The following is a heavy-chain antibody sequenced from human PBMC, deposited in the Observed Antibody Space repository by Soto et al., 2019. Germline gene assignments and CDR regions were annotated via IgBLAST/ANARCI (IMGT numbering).Heavy chain of an antibody. CDR2: ISYVGSNK. V-gene: IGHV3-30-3*01. Sequence: QVRLVESGGGVVKPGKSLRLSCAASGFTFSNYAMHWVRQAPGKGLEGVAVISYVGSNKYYADSVKGRFTISRDNSKNTLYLQMNSLRAEDTAVYYCARDSSSWPSGTVDYWGQGTLVTVSS. J-gene: IGHJ4*02. D-gene: IGHD6-13*01. CDR1: GFTFSNYA. CDR3: ARDSSSWPSGTVDY.